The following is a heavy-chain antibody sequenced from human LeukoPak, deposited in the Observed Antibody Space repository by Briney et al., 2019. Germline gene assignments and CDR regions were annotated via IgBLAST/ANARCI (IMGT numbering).Heavy chain of an antibody. CDR2: IWYDGSNK. J-gene: IGHJ4*02. CDR3: AGGQMFTSGGFDD. CDR1: GFTFSSYG. V-gene: IGHV3-33*01. D-gene: IGHD6-19*01. Sequence: PGGSLRLSCAASGFTFSSYGMHWVRQAPGKGLEWVAVIWYDGSNKYYADSVKGRFTISRDNSKNTLYLQMNSLRAEDTAVYYCAGGQMFTSGGFDDWGQGTLVTVSS.